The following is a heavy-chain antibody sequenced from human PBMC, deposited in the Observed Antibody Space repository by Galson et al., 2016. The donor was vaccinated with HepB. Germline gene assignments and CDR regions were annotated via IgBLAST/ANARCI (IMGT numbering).Heavy chain of an antibody. CDR3: AKERLEYTTSAWGWALDY. J-gene: IGHJ4*02. D-gene: IGHD6-6*01. Sequence: SLRLSCAASGFTFETFGMHWVRQAPGKGLEWVADISYDGSKKFYGDSVEGRFTISRDNSENTVFLQMNSLGPEDTAVYFCAKERLEYTTSAWGWALDYWGRGTLVSVSS. CDR1: GFTFETFG. V-gene: IGHV3-30*18. CDR2: ISYDGSKK.